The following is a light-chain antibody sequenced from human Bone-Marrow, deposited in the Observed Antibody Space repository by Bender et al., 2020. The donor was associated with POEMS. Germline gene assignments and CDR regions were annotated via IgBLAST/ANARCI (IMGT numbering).Light chain of an antibody. V-gene: IGLV4-69*01. CDR1: SGHSTYA. J-gene: IGLJ3*02. CDR3: QTWGTGVPHWV. CDR2: VNSDGGH. Sequence: QLVLTQSPSASASLGASVKLTCTLSSGHSTYAIAWHQQHPQRGPRYLMKVNSDGGHSKGDGIPDRFSGSSSGSERYLTISSLQSEDEAEYYCQTWGTGVPHWVFGGGTKLIVL.